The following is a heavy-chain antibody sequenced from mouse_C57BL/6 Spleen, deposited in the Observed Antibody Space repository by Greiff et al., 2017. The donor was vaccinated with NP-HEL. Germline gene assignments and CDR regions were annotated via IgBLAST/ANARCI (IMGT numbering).Heavy chain of an antibody. D-gene: IGHD2-1*01. CDR3: ASHGNYPYYYAMDY. CDR2: ISSGSSTI. CDR1: GFTFSDYG. Sequence: EVKLVESGGGLVKPGGSLKLSCAASGFTFSDYGMHWVRQAPEKGLEWVAYISSGSSTIYYADTVKGRFTISRDNAKNTLFLQMTSLRSEDTAMYYCASHGNYPYYYAMDYWGQGTSVTVSS. V-gene: IGHV5-17*01. J-gene: IGHJ4*01.